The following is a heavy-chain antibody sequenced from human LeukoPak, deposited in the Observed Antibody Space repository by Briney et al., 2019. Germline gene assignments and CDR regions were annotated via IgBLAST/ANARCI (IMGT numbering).Heavy chain of an antibody. J-gene: IGHJ6*04. D-gene: IGHD3-10*01. CDR1: GGSFSGYY. CDR3: ARPVRRGRGLDV. CDR2: INHSGST. V-gene: IGHV4-34*01. Sequence: SETLSLTCAVYGGSFSGYYWSWIRQPPGKGLEWIGEINHSGSTNYNPSLKSRVTISVDTSKNQFSLKLSSVTAADTAVYYCARPVRRGRGLDVWGKGTTVTVSS.